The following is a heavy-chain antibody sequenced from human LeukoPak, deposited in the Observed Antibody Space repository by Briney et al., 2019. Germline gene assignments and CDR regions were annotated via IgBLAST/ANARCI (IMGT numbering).Heavy chain of an antibody. J-gene: IGHJ4*02. CDR1: GFTFSTYS. D-gene: IGHD4-11*01. V-gene: IGHV3-48*01. CDR2: ISSSSSTI. Sequence: GGSLRLSCAASGFTFSTYSMTWVRQAPGKGLEWVSYISSSSSTIYYGGSVKGRFTVSRDNAKNSLYLQMNSLRAEDTAVYFCARDSSSKNDYWGQGTLVTVSS. CDR3: ARDSSSKNDY.